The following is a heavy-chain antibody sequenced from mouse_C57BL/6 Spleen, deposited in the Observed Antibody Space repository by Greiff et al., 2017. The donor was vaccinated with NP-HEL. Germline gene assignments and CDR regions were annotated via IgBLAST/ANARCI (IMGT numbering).Heavy chain of an antibody. Sequence: EVQLQESGGGLVKPGGSLKLSCAASGFTFSDYGMHWVRQAPEKGLEWVAYISSGSSTIYYADTVKGRFTFSGDNAKNTLFLQMTSLRSEETAMYYGARGAAQASWFAYWGQGTLVTVSA. J-gene: IGHJ3*01. CDR2: ISSGSSTI. D-gene: IGHD3-2*02. CDR3: ARGAAQASWFAY. V-gene: IGHV5-17*01. CDR1: GFTFSDYG.